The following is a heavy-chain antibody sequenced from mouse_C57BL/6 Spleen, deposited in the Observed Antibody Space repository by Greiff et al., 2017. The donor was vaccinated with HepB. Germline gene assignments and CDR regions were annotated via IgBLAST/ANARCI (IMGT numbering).Heavy chain of an antibody. J-gene: IGHJ4*01. CDR3: ARSIYYGYDAGYAMDY. V-gene: IGHV2-9-1*01. CDR2: IWTGGGT. CDR1: GFSLTSYA. D-gene: IGHD2-2*01. Sequence: VQLVESGPGLVAPSQSLSITCTVSGFSLTSYAISWVRQPPGKGLEWLGVIWTGGGTNYNSALNSRLSISKDNSKSQVFLKMNSLQTDDTARYYCARSIYYGYDAGYAMDYWGQGTSVTVSS.